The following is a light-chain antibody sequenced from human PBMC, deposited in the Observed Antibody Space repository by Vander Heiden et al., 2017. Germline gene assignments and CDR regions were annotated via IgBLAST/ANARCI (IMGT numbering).Light chain of an antibody. CDR1: SSNIGSNT. J-gene: IGLJ2*01. CDR2: SIN. CDR3: ATWDDSLDGWV. V-gene: IGLV1-44*01. Sequence: QSVLTQPPSASGTPGQRVTISCSGSSSNIGSNTVNWYQQLPGTAPKLLIYSINHRPSGVPDRFSGSKSATSASLAISGLQSEDEADYYCATWDDSLDGWVFGGGTKLTVL.